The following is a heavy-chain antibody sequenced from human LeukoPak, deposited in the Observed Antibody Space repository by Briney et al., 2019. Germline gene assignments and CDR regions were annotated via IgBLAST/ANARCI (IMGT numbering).Heavy chain of an antibody. V-gene: IGHV1-18*01. CDR3: ARNQFVNWYFDL. Sequence: ASVKVSCKASGYTFTSYGISWVRQAPGQGLEWMGWISAYNGNTNYAQKLQGRVTMTTDTSTSTAYLELRSLRSDATAVYYCARNQFVNWYFDLWGRGTLVTVSS. D-gene: IGHD1-14*01. CDR2: ISAYNGNT. J-gene: IGHJ2*01. CDR1: GYTFTSYG.